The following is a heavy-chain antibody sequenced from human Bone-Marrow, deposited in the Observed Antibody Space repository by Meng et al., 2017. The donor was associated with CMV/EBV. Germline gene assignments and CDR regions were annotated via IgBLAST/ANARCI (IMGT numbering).Heavy chain of an antibody. CDR3: AKDARRYCAGSSCSDFDS. CDR2: IWYDGINK. J-gene: IGHJ4*02. CDR1: GFTFSSYW. D-gene: IGHD2-8*02. V-gene: IGHV3-33*06. Sequence: GESLKISCAASGFTFSSYWMSWVRQAPGKGLEWVAVIWYDGINKYYADSVKGRFTISRDNYKNTLYLQMNSLRAEDTAVYYCAKDARRYCAGSSCSDFDSWGQGTLVTVSS.